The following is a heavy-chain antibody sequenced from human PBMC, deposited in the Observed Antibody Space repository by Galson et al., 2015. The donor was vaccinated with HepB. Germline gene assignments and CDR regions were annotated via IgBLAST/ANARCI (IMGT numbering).Heavy chain of an antibody. CDR3: ARSRGATRIVGVPRGMNRWFDP. Sequence: CAISGDSVSSITAAWNWIRQSPSRGLEWLGRTYYRSKWYFDYALSVKSRITINPDTSKNHFSLHLNSVTPEDTAVYYCARSRGATRIVGVPRGMNRWFDPWGQGTLGTVSS. CDR2: TYYRSKWYF. D-gene: IGHD1-26*01. J-gene: IGHJ5*02. CDR1: GDSVSSITAA. V-gene: IGHV6-1*01.